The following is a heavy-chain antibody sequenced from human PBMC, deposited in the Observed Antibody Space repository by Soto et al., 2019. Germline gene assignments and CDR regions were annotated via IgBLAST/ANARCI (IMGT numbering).Heavy chain of an antibody. CDR2: FDPEDGET. Sequence: QVQLVQSGAEVKKPGASVKVSCKVSGYTLTELSMHWVRQAPGKGLEWMGGFDPEDGETIYAQKFQGRVTMTEDTSTDTAYMELSSLRSEDTAVYYCATDSQVWSGSYYYYGMDVWGQGTTVTVSS. CDR3: ATDSQVWSGSYYYYGMDV. CDR1: GYTLTELS. D-gene: IGHD3-3*01. J-gene: IGHJ6*02. V-gene: IGHV1-24*01.